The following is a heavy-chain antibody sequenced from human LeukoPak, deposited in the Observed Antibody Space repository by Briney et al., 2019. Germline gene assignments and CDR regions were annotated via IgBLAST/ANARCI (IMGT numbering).Heavy chain of an antibody. CDR1: XFTFSSYG. Sequence: GXSLRLSCAAXXFTFSSYGMHWVRQAPGKGLEGVAVIWYDGSNKYYADSVKGRFTISRENSKNTLYLEMNSQRAEDRAVYYCARELYDSSGYYYSLAYGMDVWGQGTTVTVSS. D-gene: IGHD3-22*01. J-gene: IGHJ6*02. CDR3: ARELYDSSGYYYSLAYGMDV. CDR2: IWYDGSNK. V-gene: IGHV3-33*01.